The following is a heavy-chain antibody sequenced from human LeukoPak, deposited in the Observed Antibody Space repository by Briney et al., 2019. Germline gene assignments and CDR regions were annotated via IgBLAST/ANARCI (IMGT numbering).Heavy chain of an antibody. CDR1: GGSFSGYY. CDR2: INHSGST. J-gene: IGHJ6*02. Sequence: SETLSLTCAVYGGSFSGYYWSWIRQPPGKGLEWIGEINHSGSTNYNPSLKSRVTISVDTSKNQFSLKLSSVTAADTAVYYCARGLGAAAAGMDAWGQGTTVTVSS. D-gene: IGHD6-13*01. CDR3: ARGLGAAAAGMDA. V-gene: IGHV4-34*01.